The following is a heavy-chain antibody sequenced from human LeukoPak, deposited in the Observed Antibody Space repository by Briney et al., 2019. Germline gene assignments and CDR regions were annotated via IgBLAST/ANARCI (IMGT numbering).Heavy chain of an antibody. V-gene: IGHV3-7*03. CDR3: VGGIGWQPDY. Sequence: PGGSLRLSCAASPVITFSDYWMNWVRQAPGQGLEWVAIIRQDGREKLYLDSVKGRFTISRDNAKSSVYLQINSLRAEDTAVYYCVGGIGWQPDYWGQGTLVTVSS. CDR2: IRQDGREK. J-gene: IGHJ4*02. D-gene: IGHD6-19*01. CDR1: PVITFSDYW.